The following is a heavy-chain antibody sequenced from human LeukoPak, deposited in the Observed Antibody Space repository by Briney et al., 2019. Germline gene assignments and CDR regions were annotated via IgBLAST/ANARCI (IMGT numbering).Heavy chain of an antibody. J-gene: IGHJ6*02. CDR2: IYTSGRP. CDR3: ARDAKILTGYYQNYYGMDI. Sequence: SETLSLTCTVSGGSLSSYYWSWIRQPAGKGLEWIGHIYTSGRPNYNPSLKSRVTMSVDTSKNQFSLKLTSVTAADTAVYYCARDAKILTGYYQNYYGMDIWGQGTTVTVSS. CDR1: GGSLSSYY. V-gene: IGHV4-4*07. D-gene: IGHD3-9*01.